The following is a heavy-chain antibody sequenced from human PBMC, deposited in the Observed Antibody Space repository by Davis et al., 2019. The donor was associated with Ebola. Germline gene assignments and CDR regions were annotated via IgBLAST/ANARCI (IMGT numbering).Heavy chain of an antibody. CDR2: ISAYNGNT. CDR1: GYTFTSYG. D-gene: IGHD3-10*01. J-gene: IGHJ4*02. Sequence: ASVKVSCKASGYTFTSYGISWVRQAPGQGLEWMGWISAYNGNTNYAQKLQGRVTMTTDTSTSTAYMELRSLRSDDTAVYYCARGPGLLWFRELPNFDYWGQGTLVTVSS. V-gene: IGHV1-18*01. CDR3: ARGPGLLWFRELPNFDY.